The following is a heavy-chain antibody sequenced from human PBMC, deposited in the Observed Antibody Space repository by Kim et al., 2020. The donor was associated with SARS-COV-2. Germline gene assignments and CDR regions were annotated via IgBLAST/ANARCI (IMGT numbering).Heavy chain of an antibody. Sequence: GALRLSCAASGFTFSSYAMHWVRQAPGKGLEWVAVISYDGSNKYYVDSVKGRFTISRDNSKNTLYLQMNSLRAEDTAVYYCARDLEEYYDFWSDSYGMDVWGQGTTVTVSS. CDR1: GFTFSSYA. V-gene: IGHV3-30*04. J-gene: IGHJ6*02. D-gene: IGHD3-3*01. CDR3: ARDLEEYYDFWSDSYGMDV. CDR2: ISYDGSNK.